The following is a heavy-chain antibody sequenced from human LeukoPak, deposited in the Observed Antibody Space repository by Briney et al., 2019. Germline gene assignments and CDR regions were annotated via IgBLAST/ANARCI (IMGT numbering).Heavy chain of an antibody. V-gene: IGHV1-2*02. D-gene: IGHD3-10*01. J-gene: IGHJ4*02. CDR1: GYTFTGYY. Sequence: ASVNVSCKASGYTFTGYYMHWVRQAPGQGLEWMGWINPNSGGTNYAQKFQGRVTMTRDTSISTAYMELSRRRSDDTAVYYCARDDGSGSYEYWGQGTLVTVSS. CDR2: INPNSGGT. CDR3: ARDDGSGSYEY.